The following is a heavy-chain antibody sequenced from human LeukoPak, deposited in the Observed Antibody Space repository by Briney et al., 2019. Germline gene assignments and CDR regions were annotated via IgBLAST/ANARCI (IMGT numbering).Heavy chain of an antibody. CDR2: INPNTGDT. J-gene: IGHJ4*02. D-gene: IGHD5-24*01. CDR1: GYTFTGYH. V-gene: IGHV1-2*02. CDR3: TRDPEMPTILFED. Sequence: ASVKVSCKASGYTFTGYHMHWVRQAPGQGLEWMGWINPNTGDTNYAQKFQGRVTMTRDTSISAAYMELSWLRSDDTAVYYCTRDPEMPTILFEDWGQGTLVTVSS.